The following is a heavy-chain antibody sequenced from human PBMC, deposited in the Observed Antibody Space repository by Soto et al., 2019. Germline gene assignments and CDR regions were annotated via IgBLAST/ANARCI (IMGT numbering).Heavy chain of an antibody. CDR1: GYTFTSYD. D-gene: IGHD2-15*01. CDR2: MNPNSGNT. V-gene: IGHV1-8*01. Sequence: ASVKVSCKASGYTFTSYDINWVRQATGQGPEWMGWMNPNSGNTGYAQKFQGRVTMTRNTSISTAYMELSSLRSEDTAVYYCAREGNCSGGSCYSSYYYYMDVWGKGTTVTVSS. CDR3: AREGNCSGGSCYSSYYYYMDV. J-gene: IGHJ6*03.